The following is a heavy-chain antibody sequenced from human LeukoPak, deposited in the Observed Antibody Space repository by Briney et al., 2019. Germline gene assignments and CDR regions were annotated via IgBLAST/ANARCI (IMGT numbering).Heavy chain of an antibody. CDR2: IYTSGST. J-gene: IGHJ6*03. D-gene: IGHD6-6*01. Sequence: PSETLSLTCTVSGGSIGIGSYYWSWIRQPAGKGLEWIGRIYTSGSTNYNPSLKSRVTISIDTSKNQFSLKLSSVTAADTAVYYCARVRRGIAARIEYYYYYYMDVWGKGTTVTVSS. CDR1: GGSIGIGSYY. V-gene: IGHV4-61*02. CDR3: ARVRRGIAARIEYYYYYYMDV.